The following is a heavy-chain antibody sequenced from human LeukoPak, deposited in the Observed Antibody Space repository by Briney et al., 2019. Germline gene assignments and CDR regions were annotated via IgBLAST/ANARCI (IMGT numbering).Heavy chain of an antibody. Sequence: PGGTLRLSCAASGFTFSSYGMSWVRQAPGKGLEWVSAISGSGGSTYYADSVKGRFTISRDNSKNTLYLQMNSLRAEDTAVYYCAREGGDTPMVKFDYWGQGTLVTVSS. CDR1: GFTFSSYG. D-gene: IGHD5-18*01. V-gene: IGHV3-23*01. CDR3: AREGGDTPMVKFDY. J-gene: IGHJ4*02. CDR2: ISGSGGST.